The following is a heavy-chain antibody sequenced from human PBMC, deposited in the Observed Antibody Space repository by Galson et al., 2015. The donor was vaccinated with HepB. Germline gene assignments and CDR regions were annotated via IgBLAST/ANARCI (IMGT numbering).Heavy chain of an antibody. CDR1: GFTFRSTW. CDR3: ATDRIQLGIRYRFYYYGMDV. V-gene: IGHV3-15*01. D-gene: IGHD2-2*01. CDR2: VKATTDGGAT. Sequence: SLRLSCAGTGFTFRSTWMSWVRQAPGKGLEWVGRVKATTDGGATDYAASVKGRFSISRDDSKNNLILHMNSLKTEDTAVYYCATDRIQLGIRYRFYYYGMDVWGQGTTVTVSS. J-gene: IGHJ6*02.